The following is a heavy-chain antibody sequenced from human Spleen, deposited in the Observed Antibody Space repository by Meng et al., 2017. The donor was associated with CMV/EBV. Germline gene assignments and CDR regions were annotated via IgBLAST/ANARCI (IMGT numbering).Heavy chain of an antibody. CDR2: IYYRGST. D-gene: IGHD6-13*01. J-gene: IGHJ4*02. V-gene: IGHV4-31*02. CDR3: ARESIVTAGTHLDY. CDR1: GGSISSGSYY. Sequence: SGGSISSGSYYWSSIRQHPGKGLEWIGNIYYRGSTYYNPSLKSRVMISLDTSKNQLSLKLNSVTAADTAVYYCARESIVTAGTHLDYWGQGTLVTVSS.